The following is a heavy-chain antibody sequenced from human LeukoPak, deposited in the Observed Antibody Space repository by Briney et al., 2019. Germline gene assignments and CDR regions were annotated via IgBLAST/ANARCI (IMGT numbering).Heavy chain of an antibody. J-gene: IGHJ3*02. D-gene: IGHD3-10*01. Sequence: GGSLRLSCAAPGFTFSSYWMSWVRQAPGKGLEWVANIKQDGSEKNYVDSMKGRFTISRDNAENSLYLQMNSLRAEDTAVYYCARDWSDKGVVFDIWGQGTMVTVSS. V-gene: IGHV3-7*05. CDR2: IKQDGSEK. CDR3: ARDWSDKGVVFDI. CDR1: GFTFSSYW.